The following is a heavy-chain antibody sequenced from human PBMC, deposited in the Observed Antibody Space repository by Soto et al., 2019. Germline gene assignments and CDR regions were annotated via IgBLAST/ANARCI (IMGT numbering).Heavy chain of an antibody. V-gene: IGHV3-15*01. Sequence: EAQLVESGGGLVEPGGSLRLSCAASGFNFNVAWMTWVRQAPGKGLEWVGRIKSKGGGETTDYAGPVKDRVTISRDDSKSTVYLQMNSLKVDDTAVYFCAVVWSVSCLSFNLWGQGTLVTVSS. D-gene: IGHD3-3*01. CDR1: GFNFNVAW. J-gene: IGHJ5*02. CDR3: AVVWSVSCLSFNL. CDR2: IKSKGGGETT.